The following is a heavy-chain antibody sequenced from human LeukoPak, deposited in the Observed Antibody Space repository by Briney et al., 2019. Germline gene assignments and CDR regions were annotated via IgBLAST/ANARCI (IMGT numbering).Heavy chain of an antibody. CDR3: ARHSSGWYQYNWLDP. CDR2: IYPGDSDT. CDR1: GYSFTSYW. V-gene: IGHV5-51*01. Sequence: GESLKISCKGSGYSFTSYWIGWVRQMPGKGLEWMGIIYPGDSDTRYSPSFQGQVTISADKSISTAYLQWNSLKASDTAMYYCARHSSGWYQYNWLDPWGQGTLVTVSS. D-gene: IGHD6-19*01. J-gene: IGHJ5*02.